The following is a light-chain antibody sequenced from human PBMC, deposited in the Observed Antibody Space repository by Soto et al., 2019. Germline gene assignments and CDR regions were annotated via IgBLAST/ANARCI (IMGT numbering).Light chain of an antibody. CDR1: SSNIGTNY. Sequence: QSVLTQPPSASATPGQRVTISCYGSSSNIGTNYVYWYQHLPGTPPKLHIYRNDQRPSGVPDRCSGSMSGTAASLAIGGLRSEGDADYYCADLVDSLSRVVFGGATKLTV. V-gene: IGLV1-47*01. J-gene: IGLJ2*01. CDR2: RND. CDR3: ADLVDSLSRVV.